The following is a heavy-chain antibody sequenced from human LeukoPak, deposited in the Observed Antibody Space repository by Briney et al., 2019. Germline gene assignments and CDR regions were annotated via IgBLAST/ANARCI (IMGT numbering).Heavy chain of an antibody. Sequence: SGGSLRLSCAASGFTFSSYAMSWVRQAPGKGLEWVSAISGSGGSTYYADSVKGRFTISRDNSKNTLYLQMNSLRAEDTAVYYCAKDAGDYDFWSGKYYYYMDVWGKGTTVTVSS. J-gene: IGHJ6*03. V-gene: IGHV3-23*01. CDR2: ISGSGGST. CDR1: GFTFSSYA. D-gene: IGHD3-3*01. CDR3: AKDAGDYDFWSGKYYYYMDV.